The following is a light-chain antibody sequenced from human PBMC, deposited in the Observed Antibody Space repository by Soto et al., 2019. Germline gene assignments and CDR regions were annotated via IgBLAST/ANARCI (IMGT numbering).Light chain of an antibody. Sequence: DIQMTQSPSSLSASVGDRVTITCRASQYISSYLNWYQQKPGKAPKVLIYAASTLQSGVPSRFSGSGSGTDFTLTISNLQPEYFATYYCQQSYSNVALTFGGGTKVEIK. V-gene: IGKV1-39*01. CDR1: QYISSY. CDR2: AAS. J-gene: IGKJ4*01. CDR3: QQSYSNVALT.